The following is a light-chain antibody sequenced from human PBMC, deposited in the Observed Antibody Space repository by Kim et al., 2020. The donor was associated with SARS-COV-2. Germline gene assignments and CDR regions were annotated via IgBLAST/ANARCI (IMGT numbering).Light chain of an antibody. CDR3: QQYGGSPRT. V-gene: IGKV3-20*01. J-gene: IGKJ1*01. CDR1: QSVASSY. Sequence: SPGERATLSCRASQSVASSYLAWYQQRPGQSPRLLIYGASSRATGTPDRFSGSGSGTDFTLTISRLEPEDFAVYYCQQYGGSPRTFGQGTKVEIK. CDR2: GAS.